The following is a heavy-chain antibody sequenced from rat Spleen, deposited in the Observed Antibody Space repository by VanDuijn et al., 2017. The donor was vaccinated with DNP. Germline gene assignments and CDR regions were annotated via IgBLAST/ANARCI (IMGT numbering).Heavy chain of an antibody. J-gene: IGHJ4*01. CDR2: ISYDGSDT. CDR3: ARHRTIMPYYYAMDA. D-gene: IGHD1-12*01. Sequence: EVQLVESGGGLVQPGRSLKLSCAASGITFSDHNMAWVRQAPKTSLEWVATISYDGSDTYYRDSMKGRFTISRDNAQSTLYLQMDSLRSEDTATYYCARHRTIMPYYYAMDAWGQGASVTVSS. CDR1: GITFSDHN. V-gene: IGHV5-7*01.